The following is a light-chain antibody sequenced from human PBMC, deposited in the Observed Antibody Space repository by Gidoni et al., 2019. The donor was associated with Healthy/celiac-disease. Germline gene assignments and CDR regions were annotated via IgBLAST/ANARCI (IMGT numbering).Light chain of an antibody. J-gene: IGLJ1*01. CDR3: QVWDSSSDLSV. V-gene: IGLV3-21*02. CDR2: DDS. Sequence: SYVLTQPPSVSVAPGQTARITCGGNNLGSKSVHWYQQKPGQAPVLVVYDDSDRPSGIPELFSGSNSGNTATLTISRVEAGDEADYYCQVWDSSSDLSVFGTGTKITVL. CDR1: NLGSKS.